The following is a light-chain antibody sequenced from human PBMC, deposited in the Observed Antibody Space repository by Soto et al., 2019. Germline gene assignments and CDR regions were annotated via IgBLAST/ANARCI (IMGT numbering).Light chain of an antibody. CDR3: SSYTSSSTPVV. Sequence: QSALTQPASVSGSPGQSITIACTGTSSDVGGYNYVSWYQQHPGKAPKLMIYDVSNRPSGVSNRFSCSKSGNTASLTISGLQAEDEAYYYCSSYTSSSTPVVFGGGTKVTVL. CDR2: DVS. CDR1: SSDVGGYNY. J-gene: IGLJ2*01. V-gene: IGLV2-14*01.